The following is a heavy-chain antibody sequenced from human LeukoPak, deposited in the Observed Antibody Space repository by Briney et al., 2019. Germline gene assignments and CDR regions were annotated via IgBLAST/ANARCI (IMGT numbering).Heavy chain of an antibody. CDR1: GYTFTGYY. J-gene: IGHJ5*02. D-gene: IGHD1-7*01. Sequence: ASVKVSCKASGYTFTGYYMHWVRQAPGQGLEWMGWINPNSGGTNYAQKSQGRVTMTRDTSISTAYMELSRLRSDDTAVYYCARDLGGSTVYNWNYWFDPWGQGTLVTVSS. V-gene: IGHV1-2*02. CDR2: INPNSGGT. CDR3: ARDLGGSTVYNWNYWFDP.